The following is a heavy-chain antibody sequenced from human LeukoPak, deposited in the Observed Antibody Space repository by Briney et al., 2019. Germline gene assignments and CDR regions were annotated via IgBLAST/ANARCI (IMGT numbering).Heavy chain of an antibody. CDR3: ARDGGDCAGDSCYVDY. CDR2: IKWNGGST. V-gene: IGHV3-20*04. J-gene: IGHJ4*02. D-gene: IGHD2-21*01. Sequence: GGSLRLSCAASGFTFDDYGMSWVRQAPGKGLEWVSGIKWNGGSTGYADSVKGRFTISRDNAKNSLYLQTNSLRAEDTALYYCARDGGDCAGDSCYVDYWGQGTLVTVSS. CDR1: GFTFDDYG.